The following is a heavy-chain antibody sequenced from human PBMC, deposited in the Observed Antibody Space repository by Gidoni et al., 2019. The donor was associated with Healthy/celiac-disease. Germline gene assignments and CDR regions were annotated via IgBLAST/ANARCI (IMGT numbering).Heavy chain of an antibody. Sequence: LQLQESGSGLVKPSQTLSLTCAVSGGSISSVGYSWSWIRQPPGKGLEWIGYIYHSGITYYNPALKRRVTISVDRSKNQFSLKLSSVTAADTAVYYCARGLSGDRTYYFDYWGQGTLVTVSS. D-gene: IGHD4-17*01. CDR1: GGSISSVGYS. CDR2: IYHSGIT. J-gene: IGHJ4*02. V-gene: IGHV4-30-2*01. CDR3: ARGLSGDRTYYFDY.